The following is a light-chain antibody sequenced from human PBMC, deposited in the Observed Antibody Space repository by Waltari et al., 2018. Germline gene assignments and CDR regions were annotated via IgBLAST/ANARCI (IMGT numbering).Light chain of an antibody. CDR1: SSNIGAGYD. CDR3: QSYDSSLSGSVV. Sequence: QSVLTQPPSVSGAPGQRVTISCTGSSSNIGAGYDVHWYQQLPGTAPKLPIYRHSNRPSRSPDRFSGSRAGTSASLAITGLQAEDEADYYCQSYDSSLSGSVVFGGGTKLTVL. CDR2: RHS. J-gene: IGLJ3*02. V-gene: IGLV1-40*01.